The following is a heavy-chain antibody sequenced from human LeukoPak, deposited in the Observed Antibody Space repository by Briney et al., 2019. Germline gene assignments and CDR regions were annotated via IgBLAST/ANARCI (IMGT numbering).Heavy chain of an antibody. CDR2: INPNSGGT. V-gene: IGHV1-2*02. Sequence: ASVKVSCKASGYTFTGYYMHWVRQAPGQGLEWMGWINPNSGGTSYAQKFQGRVTMTRDTSISTAYMELSRLRSDDTAVYYCAMVRGVINWFDPWGQGTLVTVSS. CDR1: GYTFTGYY. J-gene: IGHJ5*02. D-gene: IGHD3-10*01. CDR3: AMVRGVINWFDP.